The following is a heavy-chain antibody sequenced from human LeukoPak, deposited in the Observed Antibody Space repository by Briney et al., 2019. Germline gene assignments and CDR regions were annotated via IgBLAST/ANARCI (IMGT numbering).Heavy chain of an antibody. J-gene: IGHJ4*02. CDR1: GGSISSHY. CDR3: ARGQDYYDSRGEYYFDY. Sequence: PSETLSLTCTVSGGSISSHYWSWIRQPPGKGLEWIGHIYYSGSTNCNPSLKSRVTISVDTSKNQFSLKLSSVTAADTAVYYCARGQDYYDSRGEYYFDYWGQGTLVTVSS. D-gene: IGHD3-22*01. V-gene: IGHV4-59*11. CDR2: IYYSGST.